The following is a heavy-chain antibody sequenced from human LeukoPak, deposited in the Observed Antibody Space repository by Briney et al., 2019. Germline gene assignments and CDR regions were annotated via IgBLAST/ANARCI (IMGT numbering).Heavy chain of an antibody. Sequence: TLSLTCNVSGGSISSGSYYWSWIRQHPGKSLEWIGYIYKTGSTYYNPSLKSRVTISVDTSENQFSLKVNSVTAADTAVYYCARGTAVTDSWGQGILVTVSS. CDR3: ARGTAVTDS. V-gene: IGHV4-31*03. D-gene: IGHD6-19*01. J-gene: IGHJ4*02. CDR1: GGSISSGSYY. CDR2: IYKTGST.